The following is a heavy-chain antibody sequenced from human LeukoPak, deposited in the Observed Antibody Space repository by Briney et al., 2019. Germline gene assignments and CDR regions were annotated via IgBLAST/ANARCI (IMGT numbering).Heavy chain of an antibody. J-gene: IGHJ3*02. D-gene: IGHD2-15*01. CDR1: GFTFSSNT. CDR3: AREDSEAFDI. V-gene: IGHV3-21*01. CDR2: ISRSSSSI. Sequence: PGGSLRLSCAASGFTFSSNTMNWVRQAPGRGLEWVSSISRSSSSIYCADSVKGRFTISRDNARNSLYLQMNSLTAEDTAVYYCAREDSEAFDIWGQGTMVTVSS.